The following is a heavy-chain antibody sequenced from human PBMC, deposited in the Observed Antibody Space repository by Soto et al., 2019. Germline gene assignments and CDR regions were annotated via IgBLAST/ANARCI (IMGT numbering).Heavy chain of an antibody. CDR2: IWYDGSNK. CDR1: GFTFSSYG. V-gene: IGHV3-33*01. J-gene: IGHJ4*02. CDR3: ARGLHLAIDGFDY. Sequence: GGSLRLSCAASGFTFSSYGMHWVRQAPGKGLEWVAVIWYDGSNKYYADSVKGRLTISRDNSKNTLYLQMNSLRAEDTAVYYCARGLHLAIDGFDYWGQGTLVTVSS.